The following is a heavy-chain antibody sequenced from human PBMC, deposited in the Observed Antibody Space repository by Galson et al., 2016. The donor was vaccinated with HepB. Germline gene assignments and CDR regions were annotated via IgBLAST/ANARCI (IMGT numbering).Heavy chain of an antibody. Sequence: SLRLSCATSGFTFNNAWMSWVRQAPGKGLEWVGRIKSKYDGGTRDYAAPVKGRFTISRDDSKNTLYLQMSSLETEDTAMYYCTTEGFSTTWYYFDYWGHGTLVTVSS. CDR3: TTEGFSTTWYYFDY. D-gene: IGHD6-13*01. CDR1: GFTFNNAW. V-gene: IGHV3-15*01. J-gene: IGHJ4*01. CDR2: IKSKYDGGTR.